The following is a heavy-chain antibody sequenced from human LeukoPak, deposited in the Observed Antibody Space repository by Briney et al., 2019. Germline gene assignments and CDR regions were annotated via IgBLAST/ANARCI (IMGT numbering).Heavy chain of an antibody. CDR2: ISGSGGST. CDR1: GFTFSSYA. Sequence: PGGSLRLSRAASGFTFSSYAMSWVRQAPGKGLEWVSAISGSGGSTYYAISVKGRFTISRDNSKNTLYLQMNSLRAEDTAVYYCAKRPWYYYDSSGYYDYWGQGTLVTVSS. CDR3: AKRPWYYYDSSGYYDY. V-gene: IGHV3-23*01. J-gene: IGHJ4*02. D-gene: IGHD3-22*01.